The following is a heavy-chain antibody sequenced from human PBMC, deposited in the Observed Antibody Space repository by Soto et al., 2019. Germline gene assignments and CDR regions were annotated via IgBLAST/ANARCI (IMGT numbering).Heavy chain of an antibody. V-gene: IGHV3-23*01. Sequence: ESGGGLVQPGGSLRLSCAASGFTFSSYAMSWVRQAPGKGLEWVSAISGSGGSTYYADSVKGRFTISRDNSKNTLYLQMNSLRAEDTAVYYCAKGVPYYDFWSGYYPYWGQGTLVTVSS. CDR2: ISGSGGST. J-gene: IGHJ4*02. D-gene: IGHD3-3*01. CDR3: AKGVPYYDFWSGYYPY. CDR1: GFTFSSYA.